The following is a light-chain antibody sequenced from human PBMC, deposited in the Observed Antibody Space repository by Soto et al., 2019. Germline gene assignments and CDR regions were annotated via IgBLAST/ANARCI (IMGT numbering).Light chain of an antibody. Sequence: SYELTQPPSVSVSPGQTASITCSGDKLGDKYACWYQQKPGQSPVLVIYQDNKRPSGIPERFSGSSSGNTATLTISGTQAMDEADYYYQAWGSSTGVFGGGTKLTVL. J-gene: IGLJ2*01. CDR3: QAWGSSTGV. CDR2: QDN. CDR1: KLGDKY. V-gene: IGLV3-1*01.